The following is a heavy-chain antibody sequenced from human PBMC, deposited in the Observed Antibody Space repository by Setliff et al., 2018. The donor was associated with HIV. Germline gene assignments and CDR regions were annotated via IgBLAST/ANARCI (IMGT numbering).Heavy chain of an antibody. CDR1: GVTFNYSF. V-gene: IGHV1-69*13. CDR3: ARGADASGYFYREYFQH. D-gene: IGHD3-22*01. J-gene: IGHJ1*01. CDR2: VVPTIHEA. Sequence: RASVKVSCKASGVTFNYSFITWVRQAPGQGLEWMGGVVPTIHEATYAQKFQGRVTITADESATTVYMEMSGLTSEDTAIYYCARGADASGYFYREYFQHWGQGTLVTASS.